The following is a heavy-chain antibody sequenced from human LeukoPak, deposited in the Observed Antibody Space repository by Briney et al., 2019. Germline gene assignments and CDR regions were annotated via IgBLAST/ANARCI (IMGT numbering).Heavy chain of an antibody. CDR1: GYSFTGYY. V-gene: IGHV1-2*02. Sequence: ASVKVSCKTSGYSFTGYYIHWVRQAPGQGLEWMGWINPNSGGTNYPQKFQDRVTMTRDTSISTAYMELSRLRSDDTAVYYCARGSLYGNNVDYWGQGTLVTVSS. D-gene: IGHD3-3*01. J-gene: IGHJ4*02. CDR3: ARGSLYGNNVDY. CDR2: INPNSGGT.